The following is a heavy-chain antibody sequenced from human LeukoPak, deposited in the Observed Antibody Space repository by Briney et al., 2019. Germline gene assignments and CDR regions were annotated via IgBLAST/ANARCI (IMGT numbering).Heavy chain of an antibody. D-gene: IGHD4-17*01. Sequence: SVKVSCKASGYTFTSYGVSWVRQAPGQGLEWMGGIIPIFGTANYAQKFQGRVTITADKSTSTAYMELSSLRSEDTAVYYCASHGDYEDYYYYYMDVWGKGTTVTVSS. J-gene: IGHJ6*03. V-gene: IGHV1-69*06. CDR3: ASHGDYEDYYYYYMDV. CDR2: IIPIFGTA. CDR1: GYTFTSYG.